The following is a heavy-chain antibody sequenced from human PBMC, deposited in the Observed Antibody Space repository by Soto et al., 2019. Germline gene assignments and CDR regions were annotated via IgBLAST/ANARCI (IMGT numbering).Heavy chain of an antibody. J-gene: IGHJ4*02. Sequence: SVKVSCKASGGTFSSYAISWVRQAPGQGLEWMGGIIPIFGTANYAQKFQGRVTITADESTSTAYMELSSLRSEDTAVYYCARTRPWLVTPSSLYYFDYWGKGTLVTVSS. CDR2: IIPIFGTA. D-gene: IGHD6-19*01. V-gene: IGHV1-69*13. CDR1: GGTFSSYA. CDR3: ARTRPWLVTPSSLYYFDY.